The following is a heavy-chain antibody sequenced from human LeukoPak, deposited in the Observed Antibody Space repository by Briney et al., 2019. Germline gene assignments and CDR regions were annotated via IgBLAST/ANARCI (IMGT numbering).Heavy chain of an antibody. Sequence: SVKVSCKASGGTFSSYAISWVRQAPGQRLEWMGRIIPIFGTANYAQKFKGRVTITTDESTSTGYMELSSLRSEDTAVYYCATPRATNVYYDTCSFDYWGQGTLVTVSS. J-gene: IGHJ4*02. CDR1: GGTFSSYA. CDR2: IIPIFGTA. D-gene: IGHD3-22*01. V-gene: IGHV1-69*05. CDR3: ATPRATNVYYDTCSFDY.